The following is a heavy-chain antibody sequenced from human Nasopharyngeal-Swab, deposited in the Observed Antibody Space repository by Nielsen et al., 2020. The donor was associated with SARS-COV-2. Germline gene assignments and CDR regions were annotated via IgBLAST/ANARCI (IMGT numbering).Heavy chain of an antibody. D-gene: IGHD5-12*01. Sequence: SVKVSCKASGYTFTNSAISWVRQAPGQGLEWMGGIVPALGLPNYAQKFRGRVTITADRSTTTSYLELSSLRSEDTAIYYCAREGGYGAYDAPDYWGQGTLVTVSS. CDR1: GYTFTNSA. CDR3: AREGGYGAYDAPDY. CDR2: IVPALGLP. V-gene: IGHV1-69*10. J-gene: IGHJ4*02.